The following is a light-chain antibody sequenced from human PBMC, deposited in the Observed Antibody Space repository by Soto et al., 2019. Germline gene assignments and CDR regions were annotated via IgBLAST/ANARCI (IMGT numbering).Light chain of an antibody. V-gene: IGKV1-39*01. CDR3: QQSYSTPIT. Sequence: IQMAQSPSSLSASVGDRITITCRASQNIRDSLNWYQQKPGKAPKLLIYAASSLQSGVPSRFSGSGSGTDFTLTISSLQPEDFATYYCQQSYSTPITFGQGTRLEIK. CDR1: QNIRDS. CDR2: AAS. J-gene: IGKJ5*01.